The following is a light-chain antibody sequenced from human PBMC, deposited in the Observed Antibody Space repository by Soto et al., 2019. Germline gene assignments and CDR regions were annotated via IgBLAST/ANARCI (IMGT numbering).Light chain of an antibody. CDR2: AAS. CDR1: QAISFY. V-gene: IGKV1-9*01. J-gene: IGKJ2*01. CDR3: QQYSTLPHT. Sequence: IQLTQSPSSLSASVGDRVTITCRASQAISFYVAWYQQRPGRAPQLLIYAASALQTGVPSRFSGSGSGTDFTLTISRLEPEDFVVYYCQQYSTLPHTFGQGTKVEVK.